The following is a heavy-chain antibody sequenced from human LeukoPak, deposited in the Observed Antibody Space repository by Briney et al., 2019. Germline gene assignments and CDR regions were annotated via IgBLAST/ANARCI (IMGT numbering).Heavy chain of an antibody. CDR1: GFTFSSHG. J-gene: IGHJ5*02. CDR2: LRYTGET. V-gene: IGHV3-48*01. CDR3: ARDAGNSGYGCDL. D-gene: IGHD5-12*01. Sequence: PGGSLRLSCAASGFTFSSHGFHWVRQAPGKGLEWVSHLRYTGETFYADSVKGRFTISRDNVRNSLYLQMNSLRAEDTAMYYCARDAGNSGYGCDLWGQGTLVTVSS.